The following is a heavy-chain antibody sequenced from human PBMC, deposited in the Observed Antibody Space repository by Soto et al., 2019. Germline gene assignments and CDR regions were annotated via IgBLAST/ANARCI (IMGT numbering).Heavy chain of an antibody. J-gene: IGHJ4*02. V-gene: IGHV3-30-3*01. D-gene: IGHD3-16*01. Sequence: QVQLVESGGGVVQPGRSLRLSCAASGFTFSSYAMHWVRQAPGKGLEWVAVISYDGSNKYYADSVKGRFTISRDNSKNTLYLQMISLRAEDTAVYYCASAGSSFGGVVYWGQGTLVTVSS. CDR2: ISYDGSNK. CDR3: ASAGSSFGGVVY. CDR1: GFTFSSYA.